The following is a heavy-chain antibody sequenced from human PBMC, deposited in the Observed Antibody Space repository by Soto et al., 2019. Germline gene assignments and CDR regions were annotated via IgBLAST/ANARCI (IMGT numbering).Heavy chain of an antibody. Sequence: SETLSLTCTVSGGSIISTFYYWGWLRQPPGRGLEWIANIHYSGETHYSPSLKSRIAISVDTSKSQFSLTLDSVTAADTAVYYCARRPDFRDHGWFDPWGQGILVTVSS. V-gene: IGHV4-39*01. CDR2: IHYSGET. CDR1: GGSIISTFYY. D-gene: IGHD4-17*01. CDR3: ARRPDFRDHGWFDP. J-gene: IGHJ5*02.